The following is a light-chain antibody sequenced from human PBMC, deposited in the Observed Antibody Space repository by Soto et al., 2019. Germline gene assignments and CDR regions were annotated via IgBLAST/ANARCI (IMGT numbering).Light chain of an antibody. V-gene: IGKV1-5*01. CDR2: DVS. CDR3: QQYNRYWT. Sequence: QMPQSPSSLSASVGDRVTITCRASQSISSWLAWYQQKPGKAPKLLIYDVSSLESGVPSRFSGSGSETEFTLTISSLFPDDFATYYCQQYNRYWTFGQGTKVDIK. J-gene: IGKJ1*01. CDR1: QSISSW.